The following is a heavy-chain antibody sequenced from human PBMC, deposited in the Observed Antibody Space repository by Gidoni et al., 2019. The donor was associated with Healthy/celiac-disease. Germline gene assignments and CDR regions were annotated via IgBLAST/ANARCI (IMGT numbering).Heavy chain of an antibody. CDR1: GFTFSSYW. CDR3: ARAVTYYDFWSGYYPHDAFDI. J-gene: IGHJ3*02. D-gene: IGHD3-3*01. CDR2: INSDGSST. V-gene: IGHV3-74*01. Sequence: EVQLVESGGGLVQPGGSLRLSCAASGFTFSSYWMPWVRQAPGKGLVWVSRINSDGSSTSYADSVKGRFTISRDNAKNTLYLQMNSLRAEDTAVYYCARAVTYYDFWSGYYPHDAFDIWGQGTMVTVSS.